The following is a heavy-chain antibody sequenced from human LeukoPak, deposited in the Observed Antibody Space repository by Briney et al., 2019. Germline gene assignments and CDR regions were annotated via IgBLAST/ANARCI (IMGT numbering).Heavy chain of an antibody. CDR3: ARGPSIVVVTAILGSDAFDI. J-gene: IGHJ3*02. Sequence: SETLSLTCAVYGGSFSGYYWSWIRQPPGKGLEWIGEINHSGSTNYNPSLKSRVTISVDTSKNQFSLKLSSVTAADTAVYYCARGPSIVVVTAILGSDAFDIWGQGTMVTVSS. D-gene: IGHD2-21*02. CDR2: INHSGST. CDR1: GGSFSGYY. V-gene: IGHV4-34*01.